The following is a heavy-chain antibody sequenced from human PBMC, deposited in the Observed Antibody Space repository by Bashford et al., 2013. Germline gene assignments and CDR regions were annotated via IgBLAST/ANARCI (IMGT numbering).Heavy chain of an antibody. Sequence: SETLSLTCTVSGGSISSSTYYWGWIRQPPGKGLEWIGNIFYSGSTYYNPSLKSRVTISVDTSKNQFSLKLSSVTAADTAVYYCARTRKIQLDGRWFDPWGQGTLVTVSS. J-gene: IGHJ5*02. V-gene: IGHV4-39*01. CDR3: ARTRKIQLDGRWFDP. D-gene: IGHD5-24*01. CDR1: GGSISSSTYY. CDR2: IFYSGST.